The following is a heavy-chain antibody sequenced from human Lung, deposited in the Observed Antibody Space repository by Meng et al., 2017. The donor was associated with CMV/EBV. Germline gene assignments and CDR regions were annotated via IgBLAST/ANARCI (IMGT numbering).Heavy chain of an antibody. D-gene: IGHD3-10*01. J-gene: IGHJ3*02. CDR2: IIPILGIA. CDR3: ARARDYYGSGSHAFDI. CDR1: GGTFSSYA. Sequence: SVKVSXKASGGTFSSYAISWVRQAPGRGLEWMGGIIPILGIANYAQKFQGRVTITADKSTSTAYMELSSLRSEDTAVYYCARARDYYGSGSHAFDIWGQGXMVTVSS. V-gene: IGHV1-69*10.